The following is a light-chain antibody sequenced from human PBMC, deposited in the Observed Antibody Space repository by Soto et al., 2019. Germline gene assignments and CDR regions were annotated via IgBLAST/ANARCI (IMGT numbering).Light chain of an antibody. J-gene: IGKJ2*01. V-gene: IGKV3-20*01. Sequence: EIVLTQSPGTLSLSPGEGASLSCRASQSVGYSYLAWYQQKPGQAPRLLIYGTSSSATGIPDRFSGSGSGTDFTLSISRLEPEDFAVYYCQHYGSSSYTFGQGTKLEIK. CDR3: QHYGSSSYT. CDR2: GTS. CDR1: QSVGYSY.